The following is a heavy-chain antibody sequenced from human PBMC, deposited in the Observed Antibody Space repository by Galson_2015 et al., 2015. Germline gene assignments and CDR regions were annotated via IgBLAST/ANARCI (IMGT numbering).Heavy chain of an antibody. J-gene: IGHJ4*02. V-gene: IGHV4-34*01. CDR1: GGSFSGYY. CDR3: ARRRRYYYDSSGYSYYFDY. CDR2: INHSGST. Sequence: SETLSLTCAVYGGSFSGYYWSWIRQPPGKGLEWIGEINHSGSTNYNPSLKSRVTISVDTSKNQFSLKLSSVTAGDTAVYYCARRRRYYYDSSGYSYYFDYWGQGTLVTVSS. D-gene: IGHD3-22*01.